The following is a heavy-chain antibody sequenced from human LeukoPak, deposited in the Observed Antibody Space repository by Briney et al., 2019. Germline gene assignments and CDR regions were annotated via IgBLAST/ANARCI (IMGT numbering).Heavy chain of an antibody. Sequence: PPGGSLRLSCAASGFTVITNDMTWVRQAPGKGLEWVSVLYSDGNTKYADSVQGRFTISRDNSKNTLYLEMNSLSPDDTAVHYCARGVGPLAANTLAYWGQGTLVTVSS. CDR3: ARGVGPLAANTLAY. J-gene: IGHJ4*02. D-gene: IGHD3-16*01. CDR1: GFTVITND. CDR2: LYSDGNT. V-gene: IGHV3-53*01.